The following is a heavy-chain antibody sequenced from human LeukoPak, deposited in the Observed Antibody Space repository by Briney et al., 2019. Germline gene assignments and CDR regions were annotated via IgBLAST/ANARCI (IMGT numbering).Heavy chain of an antibody. CDR3: AKARGVATIRGFDY. J-gene: IGHJ4*02. CDR2: IKQDGSEK. CDR1: GFTFSSYW. D-gene: IGHD5-12*01. Sequence: GGSLRLSCAASGFTFSSYWMSWVRQAPGKGLEWAANIKQDGSEKYYVDSVKGRFTISRDNAKNSLYLQMNSLRAEDTAVYYCAKARGVATIRGFDYWGQGTLVTVSS. V-gene: IGHV3-7*03.